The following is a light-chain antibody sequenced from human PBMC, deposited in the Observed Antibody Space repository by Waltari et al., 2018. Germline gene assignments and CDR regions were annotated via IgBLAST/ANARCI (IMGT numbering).Light chain of an antibody. V-gene: IGLV2-23*01. Sequence: QSALTQPASVSGSPGQSRTIPCTATSSDVGSYNFVSWYQQHPGKAPKLMIYEGSKRPSGVSNRFSGSKSGNTASLTISGLQAEDEADYYCCSYAGSSTWVFGGGTKLTVL. CDR2: EGS. CDR3: CSYAGSSTWV. CDR1: SSDVGSYNF. J-gene: IGLJ3*02.